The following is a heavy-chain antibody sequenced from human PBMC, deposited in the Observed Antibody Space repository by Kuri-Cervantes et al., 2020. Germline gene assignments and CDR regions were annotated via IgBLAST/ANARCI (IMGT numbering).Heavy chain of an antibody. Sequence: GESLKISCAASGLTFSSYAMSWVRQAPGKGLEWVSAISGSGGSTYYADSVKGRFTISRDNSKNTLYLQMNSLRAEDTAVYYCAKDISGSYFYYYYGMDVWGQGTTVTVSS. V-gene: IGHV3-23*01. CDR3: AKDISGSYFYYYYGMDV. D-gene: IGHD1-26*01. CDR1: GLTFSSYA. J-gene: IGHJ6*02. CDR2: ISGSGGST.